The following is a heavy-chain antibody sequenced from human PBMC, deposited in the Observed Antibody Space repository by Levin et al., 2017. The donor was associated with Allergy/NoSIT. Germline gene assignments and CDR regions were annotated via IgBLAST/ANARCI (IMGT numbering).Heavy chain of an antibody. CDR2: TYLRSKWNN. J-gene: IGHJ6*02. V-gene: IGHV6-1*01. CDR3: ARDIVDAMDV. D-gene: IGHD3-22*01. CDR1: GDRVSSTRAA. Sequence: SQTLSLTCAISGDRVSSTRAAWNWIRQSPSGGLEWLGRTYLRSKWNNEYAVSVRSRITINADTSKNQFSLQLTSVTPEDTALYYCARDIVDAMDVWGQGTTVTVSS.